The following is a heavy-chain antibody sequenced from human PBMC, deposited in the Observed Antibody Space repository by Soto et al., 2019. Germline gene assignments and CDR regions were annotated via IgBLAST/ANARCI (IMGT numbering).Heavy chain of an antibody. CDR2: IYYSGST. Sequence: SETLSLTCTVSGVSISSYYWSWIRQPPGKGLEWIGYIYYSGSTNYNPSLKSRVTISVDTSKNQFSLKLSSVTAADTAVYYCARDLASPYSSSSLSYYYGMDVWGQGTTVTVSS. J-gene: IGHJ6*02. CDR1: GVSISSYY. V-gene: IGHV4-59*01. CDR3: ARDLASPYSSSSLSYYYGMDV. D-gene: IGHD6-6*01.